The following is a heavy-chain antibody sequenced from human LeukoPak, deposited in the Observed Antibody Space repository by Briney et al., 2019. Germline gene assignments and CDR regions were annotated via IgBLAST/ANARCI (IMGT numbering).Heavy chain of an antibody. CDR1: GFTFSNYW. Sequence: GGSLRLSCEGSGFTFSNYWMGWVRQAPGKGLQWVANIKTDGSEKYYVDSEKGRFTISRDNAKNSLYLQMNTLRAEDTAVYYCATYSSLNRREFQYWGQGTLLTVSS. CDR2: IKTDGSEK. D-gene: IGHD3-22*01. V-gene: IGHV3-7*01. J-gene: IGHJ1*01. CDR3: ATYSSLNRREFQY.